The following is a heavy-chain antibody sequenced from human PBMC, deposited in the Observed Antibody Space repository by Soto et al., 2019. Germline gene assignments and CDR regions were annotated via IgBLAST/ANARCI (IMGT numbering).Heavy chain of an antibody. V-gene: IGHV1-18*01. CDR2: ISGYNCDT. J-gene: IGHJ4*02. D-gene: IGHD4-17*01. CDR3: ARDSGNFGAWAYFFDH. CDR1: GYTFSNYG. Sequence: QVQLVQSGAEVKKPGASVKVSCKASGYTFSNYGISWVRQAPGQGLEGMGWISGYNCDTDYAHNFKGRLTMTTDTSTSTAYIELRSLTSDATAVFFCARDSGNFGAWAYFFDHWGQGTLITVSS.